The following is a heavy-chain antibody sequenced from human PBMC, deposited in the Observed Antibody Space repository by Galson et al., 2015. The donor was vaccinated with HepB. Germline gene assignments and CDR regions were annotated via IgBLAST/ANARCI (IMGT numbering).Heavy chain of an antibody. CDR3: AKVKTVTTRDDAFDI. D-gene: IGHD4-17*01. CDR2: ISSGGGST. V-gene: IGHV3-23*01. CDR1: GFTFSSYA. Sequence: SLRLSCAASGFTFSSYAMSWVRQAPGKGLEWVSHISSGGGSTYYADSVKGRFTISRDNSKNTLYLQMNSLRAEDTAVYYCAKVKTVTTRDDAFDIWGQGTMVTVSS. J-gene: IGHJ3*02.